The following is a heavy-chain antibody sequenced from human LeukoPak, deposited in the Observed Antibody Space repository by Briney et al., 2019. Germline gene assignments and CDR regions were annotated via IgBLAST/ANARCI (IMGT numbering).Heavy chain of an antibody. CDR1: GVSISSYY. Sequence: SETLSLTCTVSGVSISSYYWSWIRQPPGKGLEWIGYIYYSGSTNYNPSLKSRVTISVDTSKNQFSLKLSSVTAADTAVYYCAMSGNTAGTDTNCWGQGTLVTVSS. J-gene: IGHJ4*02. CDR3: AMSGNTAGTDTNC. CDR2: IYYSGST. V-gene: IGHV4-59*01. D-gene: IGHD6-19*01.